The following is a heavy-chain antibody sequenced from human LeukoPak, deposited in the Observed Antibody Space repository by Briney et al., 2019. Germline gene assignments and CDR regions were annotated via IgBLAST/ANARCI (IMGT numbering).Heavy chain of an antibody. J-gene: IGHJ4*02. Sequence: ASVTVSCTASGYTFSSYAMHWVRQAPGQRLEWMGWINAGNGNTKYSQKFQGRVTITRDTSANTAYMELSSLRSEDTAVYYCARDQEGFDYWGQGTLVTVSS. CDR1: GYTFSSYA. CDR3: ARDQEGFDY. V-gene: IGHV1-3*01. CDR2: INAGNGNT.